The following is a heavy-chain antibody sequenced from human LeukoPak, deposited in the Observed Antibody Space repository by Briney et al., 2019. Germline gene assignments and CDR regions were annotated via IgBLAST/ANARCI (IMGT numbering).Heavy chain of an antibody. CDR1: ANTLTGYY. CDR3: ALEYRSDSSDYYFEFSALHI. V-gene: IGHV1-2*02. CDR2: INPSSGGT. Sequence: ASVKVSCKASANTLTGYYVHWVRQAPGQGLEWMGWINPSSGGTNYAQKFQGTVTMTRNRSIGTAYMELSTLRSDDTAVYYCALEYRSDSSDYYFEFSALHIWGQGTMVTVSS. J-gene: IGHJ3*02. D-gene: IGHD3-22*01.